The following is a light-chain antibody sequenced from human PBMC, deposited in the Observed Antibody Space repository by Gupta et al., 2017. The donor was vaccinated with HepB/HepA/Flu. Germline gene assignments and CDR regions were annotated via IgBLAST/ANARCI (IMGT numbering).Light chain of an antibody. J-gene: IGKJ5*01. V-gene: IGKV1-5*03. Sequence: DIHTTQSPSTLSASVGDRVPITGRASQSISTWLAWYQQKPGKAPNLLIYKASSLERVVPSRFSGSGSGTEFTLTISSLQPDDFATYYCQHYSSYPITFGQGTRLEIK. CDR3: QHYSSYPIT. CDR1: QSISTW. CDR2: KAS.